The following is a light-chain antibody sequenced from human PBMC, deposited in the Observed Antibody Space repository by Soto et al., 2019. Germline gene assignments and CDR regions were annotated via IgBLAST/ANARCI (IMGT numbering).Light chain of an antibody. CDR1: SSNIGAGYD. V-gene: IGLV1-40*01. Sequence: QSVLTQPPSVSGAPGQRVTISCTGSSSNIGAGYDVHWYQQLPGTAPKLLIYGNSNRPSGVPDRFSGSKSGNTASLTISGLQAEDEAHYYCCSYAGSSTWIFGGGTKLTVL. CDR2: GNS. J-gene: IGLJ2*01. CDR3: CSYAGSSTWI.